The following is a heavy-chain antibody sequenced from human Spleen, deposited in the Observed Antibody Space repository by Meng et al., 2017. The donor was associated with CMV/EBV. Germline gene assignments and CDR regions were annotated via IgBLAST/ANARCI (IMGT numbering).Heavy chain of an antibody. Sequence: AISGSGGSTYYADSVKGRFTISRDNSKNTLYLQMNSLRAEDTAVCYCGKGAEVYNAAWNWTDPWGQGPWSPSPQ. CDR3: GKGAEVYNAAWNWTDP. V-gene: IGHV3-23*01. CDR2: ISGSGGST. J-gene: IGHJ5*02. D-gene: IGHD3/OR15-3a*01.